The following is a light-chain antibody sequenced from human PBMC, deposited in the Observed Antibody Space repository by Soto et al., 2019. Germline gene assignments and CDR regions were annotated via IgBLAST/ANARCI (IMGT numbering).Light chain of an antibody. J-gene: IGKJ1*01. CDR1: QSVLYRSNSKNY. CDR3: QQYYSTPRT. CDR2: WAS. Sequence: DIVMTQSPDSLAVSLGERATINCKSSQSVLYRSNSKNYLAWYQQKPGQPPKLLIYWASTRESGVPDRFSGSGSGTDFTLTISSLQAEDVAVYYCQQYYSTPRTFGQGTKVEIK. V-gene: IGKV4-1*01.